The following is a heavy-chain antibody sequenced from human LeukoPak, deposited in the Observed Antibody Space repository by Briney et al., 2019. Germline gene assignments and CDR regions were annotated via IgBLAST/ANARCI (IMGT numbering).Heavy chain of an antibody. D-gene: IGHD5-18*01. V-gene: IGHV4-59*01. CDR3: ARGYGRQTNSGMDV. CDR1: GGSIYGFY. Sequence: SETLSLTCTVSGGSIYGFYWSWIRQSPEKGLEWIGYVYFGGSTNYNPSLESRVTISIDTSKNQFSLKLSSVTTADTAVYYCARGYGRQTNSGMDVWGKGTTVTVSA. CDR2: VYFGGST. J-gene: IGHJ6*04.